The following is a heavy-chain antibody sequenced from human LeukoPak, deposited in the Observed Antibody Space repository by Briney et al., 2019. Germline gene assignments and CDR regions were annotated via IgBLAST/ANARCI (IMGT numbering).Heavy chain of an antibody. CDR2: INGSSSDT. CDR3: ARRGTTYCTVDSCHPNWFDP. V-gene: IGHV3-11*03. Sequence: PGGSLRLSCVASGLSVSSNYMTWIRQAPGRGLEWISYINGSSSDTKYADSVKGRFTISRDNAKNSLYLLMNSLRAEDTAVYYCARRGTTYCTVDSCHPNWFDPWGQGTLVTVSS. D-gene: IGHD2-15*01. J-gene: IGHJ5*02. CDR1: GLSVSSNY.